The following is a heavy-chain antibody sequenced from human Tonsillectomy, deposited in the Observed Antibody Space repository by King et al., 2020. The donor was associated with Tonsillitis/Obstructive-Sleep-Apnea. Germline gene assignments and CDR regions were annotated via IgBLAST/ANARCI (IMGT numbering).Heavy chain of an antibody. CDR3: ARMEYGAGNAFDI. CDR2: IYYSGST. D-gene: IGHD2/OR15-2a*01. CDR1: GGSISSYY. V-gene: IGHV4-59*01. Sequence: VQLQESGPGLVKPSETLSLPCTVSGGSISSYYWSWIRQPPGKGLEWIGYIYYSGSTNYNPSLKSRVTISVDTSKNQFSLKLTSVTAADTAVYYCARMEYGAGNAFDIWGQGTMVTVSS. J-gene: IGHJ3*02.